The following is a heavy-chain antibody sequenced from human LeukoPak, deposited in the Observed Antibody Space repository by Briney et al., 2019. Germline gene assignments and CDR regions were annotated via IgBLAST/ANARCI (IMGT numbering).Heavy chain of an antibody. Sequence: PSETLSLTCTVSGGSVSSYYWSWIRQPPGKGLEWLGYIYYSGSTNYNPSLKSRVTISVDTSKNQFSLKLSSVTAADTAVYYCARGHSSSWYGFDYWGQGTLVTVSS. V-gene: IGHV4-59*02. CDR2: IYYSGST. CDR3: ARGHSSSWYGFDY. J-gene: IGHJ4*02. CDR1: GGSVSSYY. D-gene: IGHD6-13*01.